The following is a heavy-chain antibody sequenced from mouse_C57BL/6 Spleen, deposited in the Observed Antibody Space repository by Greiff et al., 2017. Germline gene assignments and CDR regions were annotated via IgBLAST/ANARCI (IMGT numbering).Heavy chain of an antibody. J-gene: IGHJ2*01. CDR2: INPGSGGT. CDR3: ARSGLYYSNFDY. CDR1: GYAFTNYL. D-gene: IGHD2-5*01. Sequence: VKLMESGAELVRPGTSVKVSCKASGYAFTNYLIEWVKQRPGQGLEWIGVINPGSGGTNYNEKFKGKATLTADKSSSTAYMQLSSLTSEDSAVYFCARSGLYYSNFDYWGQGTTLTVSS. V-gene: IGHV1-54*01.